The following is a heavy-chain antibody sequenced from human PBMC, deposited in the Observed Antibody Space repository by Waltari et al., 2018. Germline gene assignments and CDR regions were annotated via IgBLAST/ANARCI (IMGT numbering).Heavy chain of an antibody. CDR3: AREPNYYDSSSYYGMDV. V-gene: IGHV4-61*09. J-gene: IGHJ6*02. Sequence: QVQLQESGPGLVKPSPTLSLPCTVSGGSISSGSYYWSWIRQPAGKGLEWIGYIYTSGSTNYNPSLKSRVTISVDTSKNQFSLKLSSVTAADTAVYYCAREPNYYDSSSYYGMDVWGQGTTVTVSS. CDR2: IYTSGST. D-gene: IGHD3-22*01. CDR1: GGSISSGSYY.